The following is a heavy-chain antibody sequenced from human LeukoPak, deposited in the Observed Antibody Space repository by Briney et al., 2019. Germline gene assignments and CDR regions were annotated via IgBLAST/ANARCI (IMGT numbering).Heavy chain of an antibody. Sequence: TGGSLRLSCLAAGLTLNTYWMHWVRQVPGKGPVWVSRINPDGSVTWDADSVRGRFIISRDDAKNTLYLQMNSLRAEDTALYYCAREAPAYGERYFVSWGQGTLVTVSS. CDR3: AREAPAYGERYFVS. CDR2: INPDGSVT. D-gene: IGHD2-21*01. CDR1: GLTLNTYW. J-gene: IGHJ4*02. V-gene: IGHV3-74*01.